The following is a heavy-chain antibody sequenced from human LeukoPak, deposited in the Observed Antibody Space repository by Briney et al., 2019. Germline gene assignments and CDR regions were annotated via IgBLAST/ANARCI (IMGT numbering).Heavy chain of an antibody. CDR3: ARVRLDGKHHFDY. J-gene: IGHJ4*02. D-gene: IGHD1-14*01. Sequence: SETLSLTCTFAYGSISCGGYCWSWIRQHPGKGLEWIGFIYYSGSTYYNPSLKSRVTISVDTSKNQFSLKLSSVTAADTALYYCARVRLDGKHHFDYWGQGTLVTVSS. CDR2: IYYSGST. V-gene: IGHV4-31*03. CDR1: YGSISCGGYC.